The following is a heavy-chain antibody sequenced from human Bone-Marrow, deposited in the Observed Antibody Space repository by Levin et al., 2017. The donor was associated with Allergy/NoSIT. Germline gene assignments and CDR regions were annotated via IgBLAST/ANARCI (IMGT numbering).Heavy chain of an antibody. D-gene: IGHD3-10*01. CDR1: GSSFTSYW. J-gene: IGHJ4*02. Sequence: GGSLRLSCKGSGSSFTSYWIGWVRQMPGKGLEWMGIIYPGDSDTRYSPSFQGQVTISADKSISTAYLQWSSLKASDTAMYYCARHTSMVRGVNPFDYWGQGTLVTVSS. CDR2: IYPGDSDT. V-gene: IGHV5-51*01. CDR3: ARHTSMVRGVNPFDY.